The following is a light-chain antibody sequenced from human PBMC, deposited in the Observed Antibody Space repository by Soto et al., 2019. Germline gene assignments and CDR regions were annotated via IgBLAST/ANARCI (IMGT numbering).Light chain of an antibody. CDR2: EVT. J-gene: IGLJ1*01. CDR3: SSYAANNRV. V-gene: IGLV2-8*01. CDR1: SSDVGNYNS. Sequence: QSVLTQPPSASGSPGQSVTISCTGTSSDVGNYNSVSWYQQHPGKAPKVIIYEVTKRPSGVPDRFSGSKSGNTASLTVSGLQAEDEADYYWSSYAANNRVFGTGTKVTVL.